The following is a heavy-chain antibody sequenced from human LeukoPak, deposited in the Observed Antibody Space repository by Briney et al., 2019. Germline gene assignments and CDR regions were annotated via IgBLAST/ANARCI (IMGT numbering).Heavy chain of an antibody. CDR2: INPNSGGT. Sequence: ASVKVSCKASGNTFTGYYMHWVRQAPGQGFEWMGWINPNSGGTNYAQKFQGRVTMTRDTSISTAYMELSRLRSDDTAVYYCAREYYDSSGAMWAFDIWGQGTMVTVSS. CDR3: AREYYDSSGAMWAFDI. D-gene: IGHD3-22*01. J-gene: IGHJ3*02. CDR1: GNTFTGYY. V-gene: IGHV1-2*02.